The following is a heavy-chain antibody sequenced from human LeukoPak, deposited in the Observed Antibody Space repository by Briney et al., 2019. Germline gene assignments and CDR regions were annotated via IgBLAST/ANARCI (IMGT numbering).Heavy chain of an antibody. J-gene: IGHJ4*02. CDR2: ISGSGGNT. D-gene: IGHD2-2*01. CDR1: GFTFSNFA. V-gene: IGHV3-23*01. Sequence: GGSLRLSCAASGFTFSNFAMSWVRQAPGKGLEWVSSISGSGGNTYYADSVKGRFTISRDNSKNTLYLQMNSLRAEDTAVYYCAKEGGVEIVVVPAASRVWGHFDYWGQGTLVTVSS. CDR3: AKEGGVEIVVVPAASRVWGHFDY.